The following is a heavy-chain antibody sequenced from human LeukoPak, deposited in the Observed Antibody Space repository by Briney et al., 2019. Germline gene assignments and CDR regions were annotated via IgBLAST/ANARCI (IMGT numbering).Heavy chain of an antibody. V-gene: IGHV3-23*01. J-gene: IGHJ4*01. D-gene: IGHD3-10*01. Sequence: GESLKISCVASGLTFGNYGMNWVRQAPGKGLEWVSSIGGSGSTTYYADFVRGRFTISRDNSKNSMYLQMSSLRAEDTAIYYCAEVESSYCRIWGQGTLVTVSS. CDR1: GLTFGNYG. CDR3: AEVESSYCRI. CDR2: IGGSGSTT.